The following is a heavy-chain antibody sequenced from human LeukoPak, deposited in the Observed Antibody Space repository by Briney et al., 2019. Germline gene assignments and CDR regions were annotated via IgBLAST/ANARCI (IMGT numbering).Heavy chain of an antibody. V-gene: IGHV3-48*03. D-gene: IGHD1-1*01. CDR2: ISSSGSTI. J-gene: IGHJ4*02. CDR3: ARDWKGIDY. Sequence: GGSLRLSCGASGFIFSSYEMNWVRQAPGKGLEWVSYISSSGSTIYYADSVKGRFTISRDNAKNSLYLQMNSLRAEDTAVYYCARDWKGIDYWGQGTLVTVSS. CDR1: GFIFSSYE.